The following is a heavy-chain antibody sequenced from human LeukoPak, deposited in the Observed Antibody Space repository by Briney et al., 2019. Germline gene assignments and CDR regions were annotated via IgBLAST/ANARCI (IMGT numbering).Heavy chain of an antibody. CDR1: GFTFSSYE. CDR2: ISSSGSTK. V-gene: IGHV3-48*03. D-gene: IGHD6-13*01. J-gene: IGHJ4*02. Sequence: GGSLRLSCAASGFTFSSYEMNWVRQAPGKGLEWLSYISSSGSTKYYADSVKRRFTISRDNAKNSLYLKMNSLRAEDTAVYYCARDRKQQLVRPFDYWGQGTLVTVSS. CDR3: ARDRKQQLVRPFDY.